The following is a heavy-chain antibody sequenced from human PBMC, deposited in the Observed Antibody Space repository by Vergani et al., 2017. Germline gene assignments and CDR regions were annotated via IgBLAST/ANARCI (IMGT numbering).Heavy chain of an antibody. D-gene: IGHD4-23*01. CDR1: GYSISSGYY. CDR2: FYHSGST. CDR3: ARVMYGGNSGGYFDL. J-gene: IGHJ2*01. V-gene: IGHV4-38-2*01. Sequence: QVQLQESGPGLVKPSETLSLICAVSGYSISSGYYWGWIRQPPGKGLEWIGSFYHSGSTYYNPSLKSRVTISVDTSKNQFSLKLSSVTAADTAVYYCARVMYGGNSGGYFDLWGRGTLVTVSS.